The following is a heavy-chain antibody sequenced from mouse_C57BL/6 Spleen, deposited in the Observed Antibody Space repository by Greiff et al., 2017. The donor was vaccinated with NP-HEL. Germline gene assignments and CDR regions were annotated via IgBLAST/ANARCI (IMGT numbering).Heavy chain of an antibody. CDR3: ARHPYFDV. Sequence: EVQRVESGGGLVQPGGSLKLSCAASGFTFSDYYMYWVRQTPEKRLEWVAYISNGGGSTYYPDTVKGRFTISRDNAKNTLYLQMSRLKSEDTAMYYCARHPYFDVWGTGTTVTVSS. J-gene: IGHJ1*03. CDR1: GFTFSDYY. V-gene: IGHV5-12*01. CDR2: ISNGGGST.